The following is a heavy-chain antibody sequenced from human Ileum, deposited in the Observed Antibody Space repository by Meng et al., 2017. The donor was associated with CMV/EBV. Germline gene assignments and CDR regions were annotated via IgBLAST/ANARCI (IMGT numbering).Heavy chain of an antibody. Sequence: FTFSNYAMNWLRQAPGKGLEWVSAIDGRSGTIYYADSVRGRFTISRDNSRNTLYLQMNSLRVEDTAIYYCAKPLVVEPFKDRWFDPWGQGTLVTVSS. CDR3: AKPLVVEPFKDRWFDP. CDR2: IDGRSGTI. D-gene: IGHD2-2*01. V-gene: IGHV3-23*01. CDR1: FTFSNYA. J-gene: IGHJ5*02.